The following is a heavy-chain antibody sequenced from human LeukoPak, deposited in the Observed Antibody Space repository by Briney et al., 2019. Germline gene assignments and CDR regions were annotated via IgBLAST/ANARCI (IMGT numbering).Heavy chain of an antibody. CDR1: GFTFSSYW. CDR3: AREPTTAGRYYYGMDV. J-gene: IGHJ6*02. V-gene: IGHV3-74*01. D-gene: IGHD6-13*01. CDR2: INSDGSST. Sequence: PGGPLRLSCAASGFTFSSYWMHWVRHAPGKGLVWVSCINSDGSSTSYADSVKGRVTISRDNAKNTLYLQMNSLRAEDTAVYYCAREPTTAGRYYYGMDVWGQGTTVTVSS.